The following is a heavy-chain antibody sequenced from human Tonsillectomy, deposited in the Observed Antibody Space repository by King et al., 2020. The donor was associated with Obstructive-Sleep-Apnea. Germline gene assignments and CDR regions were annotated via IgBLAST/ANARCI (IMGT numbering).Heavy chain of an antibody. D-gene: IGHD3-22*01. J-gene: IGHJ4*02. CDR1: GYTFTGND. CDR2: TNLNSAGT. V-gene: IGHV1-2*02. Sequence: QLVQSGAEVKNPGASVKVSCKASGYTFTGNDMHWVRQAPGQGLEWLGWTNLNSAGTNYAQQFHGRVTMTRDTSISTAYMELSRLRSDDTAVYYCARAGRLYDRSCYTYYFDYWGQGTLVTVSS. CDR3: ARAGRLYDRSCYTYYFDY.